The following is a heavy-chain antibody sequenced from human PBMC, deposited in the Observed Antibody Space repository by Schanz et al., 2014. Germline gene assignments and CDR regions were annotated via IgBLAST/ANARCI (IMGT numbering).Heavy chain of an antibody. V-gene: IGHV3-48*03. Sequence: VQLVESGGGVVQPGRSLRLSCVASGFTFSSYDVFWVRQAPGKGLEWISYITYNGGTIYYADSVKGRFTISRDNAKNSLYLEMNSLRAEDTAVYYCAKYRGYYRVSGSYRELEYWGQGTLVTVSS. CDR1: GFTFSSYD. CDR2: ITYNGGTI. J-gene: IGHJ4*02. CDR3: AKYRGYYRVSGSYRELEY. D-gene: IGHD3-10*01.